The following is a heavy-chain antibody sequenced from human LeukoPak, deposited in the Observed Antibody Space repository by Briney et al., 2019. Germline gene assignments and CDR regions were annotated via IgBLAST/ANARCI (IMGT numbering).Heavy chain of an antibody. CDR1: GFTLSSYW. CDR3: ARDYGSGLDY. V-gene: IGHV3-74*01. Sequence: GCLRLSCAASGFTLSSYWMHWVRQAPGKGLVWDSRTNSVGGSTRYADSVKGRFTITRDNAKSTLYLQTSSLRAESTAVYYCARDYGSGLDYWGQGTLVTVSS. CDR2: TNSVGGST. D-gene: IGHD3-3*01. J-gene: IGHJ4*02.